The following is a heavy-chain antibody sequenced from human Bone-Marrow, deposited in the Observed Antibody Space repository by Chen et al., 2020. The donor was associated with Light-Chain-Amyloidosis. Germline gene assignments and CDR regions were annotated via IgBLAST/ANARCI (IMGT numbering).Heavy chain of an antibody. D-gene: IGHD4-17*01. Sequence: EVQLVESGGGLVQPGGSLRLSCSASGFAFSNYGMNWVRQAPGKGLEWISYISVSSSAISYADSVNGRFTISRDNAKNSLSLQMNSLRAEDTAIYYCARRSYGGPDRWGQGTLVTVSS. CDR1: GFAFSNYG. J-gene: IGHJ5*02. CDR2: ISVSSSAI. V-gene: IGHV3-48*01. CDR3: ARRSYGGPDR.